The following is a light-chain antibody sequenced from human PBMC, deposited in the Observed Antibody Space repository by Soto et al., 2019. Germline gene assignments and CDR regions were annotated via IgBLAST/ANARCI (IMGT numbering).Light chain of an antibody. Sequence: QSALTQPASVSGSPGQSITISCTGTSSDVGGYNYVSWYQQHPGKAPKLMIYEVNNRPSGVSNRFSGSKSANTASLTISGLQAEDEADYYCSSYTSSIALVFGGGTKVTVL. V-gene: IGLV2-14*01. CDR1: SSDVGGYNY. J-gene: IGLJ3*02. CDR2: EVN. CDR3: SSYTSSIALV.